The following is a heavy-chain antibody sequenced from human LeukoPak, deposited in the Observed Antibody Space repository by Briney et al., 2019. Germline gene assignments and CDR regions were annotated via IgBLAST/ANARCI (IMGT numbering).Heavy chain of an antibody. CDR1: GFNFSSYA. J-gene: IGHJ6*04. CDR2: ISSNGGST. V-gene: IGHV3-64*01. Sequence: GGPLRLSCSASGFNFSSYAMLWVRPAPGKGVEYVSAISSNGGSTYYATSVKGRFTISRDNSKNTLYLQMGSLRAEDMAVYYCLVGATPGMDVWGKGTTVTVSS. CDR3: LVGATPGMDV. D-gene: IGHD1-26*01.